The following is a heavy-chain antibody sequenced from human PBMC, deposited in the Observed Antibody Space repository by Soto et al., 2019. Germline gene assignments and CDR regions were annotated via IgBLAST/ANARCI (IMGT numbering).Heavy chain of an antibody. CDR1: GFTFSSYA. V-gene: IGHV3-23*01. CDR3: XXXXXXXXXYFGMDV. CDR2: ISGSGGGT. J-gene: IGHJ6*02. Sequence: EVQLLESGGGLVQPGGSLRLSCAASGFTFSSYAMSWVRQAPGKGLEWVSSISGSGGGTYYADSVKGRFTISRDNSKNTXXXXXXXXXXXXXXXXXXXXXXXXXXXYFGMDVWGQGTTVTVSS.